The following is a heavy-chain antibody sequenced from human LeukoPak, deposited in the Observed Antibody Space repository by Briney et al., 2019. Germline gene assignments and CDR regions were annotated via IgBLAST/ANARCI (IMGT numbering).Heavy chain of an antibody. CDR3: TRESGSYHGNDY. CDR1: GGTFSSYA. CDR2: IIPIFGTA. V-gene: IGHV1-69*06. D-gene: IGHD1-26*01. J-gene: IGHJ4*02. Sequence: GASVKVSCKASGGTFSSYAISWVRQAPGQGLEWMGGIIPIFGTANYAQKLQGRVTITGDTSISTAYMELSSLRSDDTAVYYCTRESGSYHGNDYWGQGTLVTVSS.